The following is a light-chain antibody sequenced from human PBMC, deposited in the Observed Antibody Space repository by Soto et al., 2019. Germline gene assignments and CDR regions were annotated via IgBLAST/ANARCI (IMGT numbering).Light chain of an antibody. CDR1: QSVSSTY. CDR2: GAS. Sequence: EIVLTQSPGTLSLSPEERATLSCRASQSVSSTYLAWYQQKPGQPPSLLIYGASSRATGIPDRFSGSGSGTDFTLTISRLEPEDFAVYYCQQYGSSPLTFGPGTKVDIK. V-gene: IGKV3-20*01. J-gene: IGKJ3*01. CDR3: QQYGSSPLT.